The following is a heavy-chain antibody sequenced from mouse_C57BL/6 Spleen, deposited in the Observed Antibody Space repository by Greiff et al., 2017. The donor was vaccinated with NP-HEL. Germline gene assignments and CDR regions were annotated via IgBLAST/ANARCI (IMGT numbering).Heavy chain of an antibody. CDR3: ARSYGSNWYFDV. Sequence: EVQLQQSGPELVKPGASVKMSCKASGYTFTDYNMHWVKQSHGKSLEWIGYINPNNGGTSYNQKFKGKATLTVNKSSSTAYMELRSLTSEDSAVYYCARSYGSNWYFDVWGTGTTVTVSS. V-gene: IGHV1-22*01. J-gene: IGHJ1*03. D-gene: IGHD1-1*01. CDR2: INPNNGGT. CDR1: GYTFTDYN.